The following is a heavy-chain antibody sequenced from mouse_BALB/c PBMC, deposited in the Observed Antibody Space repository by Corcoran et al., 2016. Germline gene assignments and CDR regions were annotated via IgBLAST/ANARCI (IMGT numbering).Heavy chain of an antibody. J-gene: IGHJ2*01. Sequence: QIQMVQAGPELKKAGATVTISCKASGYTFTNYGMNWVKQAPGKGLKWMGWINTYTGEPTYADDIKGGFAFSLESSASPAYLQINNLKNEEMATYFCARGDSSNFDYWGQGTTLTVSS. CDR2: INTYTGEP. CDR3: ARGDSSNFDY. CDR1: GYTFTNYG. V-gene: IGHV9-1*02. D-gene: IGHD3-3*01.